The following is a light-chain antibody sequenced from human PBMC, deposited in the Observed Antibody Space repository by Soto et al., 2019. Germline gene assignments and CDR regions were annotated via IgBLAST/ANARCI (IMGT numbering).Light chain of an antibody. V-gene: IGLV2-23*02. CDR2: EDN. Sequence: QSALTQPTSVSGSPGQSITISCTGTSSDVGTYNLVSWYQQHPGKAPKLLISEDNKRPSGVSTRFSGSKSGNTASLSISGLQAEDEADYFCCSYATINTFVFGTGTKVTVL. J-gene: IGLJ1*01. CDR3: CSYATINTFV. CDR1: SSDVGTYNL.